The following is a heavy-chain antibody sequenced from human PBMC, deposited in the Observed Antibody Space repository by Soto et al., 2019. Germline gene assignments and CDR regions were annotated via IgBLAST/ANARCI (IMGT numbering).Heavy chain of an antibody. V-gene: IGHV3-30*18. CDR2: ISYDGSNK. CDR1: GFTFSSYG. D-gene: IGHD6-13*01. J-gene: IGHJ6*02. Sequence: GGSLRLSCAASGFTFSSYGMHWVRQAPGKGLEWVAVISYDGSNKYYADSVKGRFTISRDNSKNTLYLQMNSLRAEDTAVYYCAKDQIAAAGTILRGGYYYYGMHVWGQGTTVTVSS. CDR3: AKDQIAAAGTILRGGYYYYGMHV.